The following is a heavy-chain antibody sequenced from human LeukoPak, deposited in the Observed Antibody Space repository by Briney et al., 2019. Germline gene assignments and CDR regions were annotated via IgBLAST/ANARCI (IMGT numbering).Heavy chain of an antibody. V-gene: IGHV4-39*01. CDR1: GGSISSSSVY. Sequence: SETLSLTCTVSGGSISSSSVYWGWIRQPPGKGLEWIATISYSGSTTSYNPSLKSRVTISVDTSKNQFSLKLNSVTAADTAVYYCASHGYSSSWYYFDYWGQGTLVTVSS. CDR3: ASHGYSSSWYYFDY. D-gene: IGHD6-13*01. J-gene: IGHJ4*02. CDR2: ISYSGSTT.